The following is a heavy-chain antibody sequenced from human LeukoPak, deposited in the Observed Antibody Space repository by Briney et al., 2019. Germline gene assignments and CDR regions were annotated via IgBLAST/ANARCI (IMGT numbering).Heavy chain of an antibody. CDR3: ARATDGDYVPY. CDR2: ISSSSSYI. J-gene: IGHJ4*02. D-gene: IGHD4-17*01. Sequence: GGSLRLSCAASGFTFSSYSMNWVRQAPGKGLEWVSSISSSSSYINYADSVKGRFTISRDNAKNSLYLQMNNLRAEDTAVYYCARATDGDYVPYWGQGTLVTVSS. CDR1: GFTFSSYS. V-gene: IGHV3-21*01.